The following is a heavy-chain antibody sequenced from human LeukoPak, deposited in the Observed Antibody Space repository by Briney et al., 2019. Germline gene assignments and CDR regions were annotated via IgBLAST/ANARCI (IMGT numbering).Heavy chain of an antibody. V-gene: IGHV1-2*02. Sequence: ASVKVSCKASGYTFTSYYMHWVRQAPGQGLEWMGWINPNSGGTNYAQKFQGRVTMTRDTSISTAYMELSSLKSDDTAVYYCARDLGSSWYCDYWGQGTLVTVSS. CDR1: GYTFTSYY. CDR3: ARDLGSSWYCDY. D-gene: IGHD6-13*01. J-gene: IGHJ4*02. CDR2: INPNSGGT.